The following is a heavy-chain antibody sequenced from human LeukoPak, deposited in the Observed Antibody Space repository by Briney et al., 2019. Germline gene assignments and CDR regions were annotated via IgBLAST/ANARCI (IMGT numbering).Heavy chain of an antibody. CDR2: IDGAGSVT. V-gene: IGHV3-7*01. Sequence: PGGSLRLSCAASGFTFTSSWMCWVRQAPGKGLEWLANIDGAGSVTNYVHSVRGRFTISRDNAKKSLYLQMNSLRVEDTAVYYCATDSGYNAFDVWGQGTMVSVSS. D-gene: IGHD5-12*01. J-gene: IGHJ3*01. CDR3: ATDSGYNAFDV. CDR1: GFTFTSSW.